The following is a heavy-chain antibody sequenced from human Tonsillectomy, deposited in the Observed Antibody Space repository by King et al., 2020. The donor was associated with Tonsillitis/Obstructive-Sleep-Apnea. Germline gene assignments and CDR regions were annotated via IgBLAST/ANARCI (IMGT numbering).Heavy chain of an antibody. CDR1: GFTFSAYG. CDR2: TSYDGSDE. Sequence: VQLVESEGGVVQPGRSLRLTCAASGFTFSAYGMHWVRQAPGKGLEWVAVTSYDGSDEYYADSVKGRFTISRDNSHNTLSLQMNSLRAEDTAMYYCAKDLGRITIFALDFWGKGTTVTVSS. V-gene: IGHV3-30*18. D-gene: IGHD3-3*01. CDR3: AKDLGRITIFALDF. J-gene: IGHJ6*04.